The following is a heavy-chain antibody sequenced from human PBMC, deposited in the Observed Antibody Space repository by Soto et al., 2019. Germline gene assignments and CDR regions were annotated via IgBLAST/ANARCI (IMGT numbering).Heavy chain of an antibody. CDR2: INPGDSDT. CDR3: ERQGAGGLFDY. J-gene: IGHJ4*02. D-gene: IGHD2-15*01. CDR1: GYSFTSSW. V-gene: IGHV5-51*01. Sequence: GESLKISCKGSGYSFTSSWIGWVRQMPGKGLEWMVIINPGDSDTRYNPSLQGRVTISADKSNSTAYLQWSSLKASDTAMYYCERQGAGGLFDYWGQGTLVTVYS.